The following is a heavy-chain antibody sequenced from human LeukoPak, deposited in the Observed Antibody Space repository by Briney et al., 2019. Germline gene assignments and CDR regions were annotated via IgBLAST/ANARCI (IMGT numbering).Heavy chain of an antibody. J-gene: IGHJ5*02. V-gene: IGHV4-61*02. Sequence: TSQTLSLTCTVSGGSTSSGSYYWSWIRQPAGKGLEWIGRIYTSGSTNYNPSLKSRVTISVDTSKNQFSLKLSSVTAADTAVYYCARGNYGDYSNWFDPWGQGTLVTVSS. CDR2: IYTSGST. CDR3: ARGNYGDYSNWFDP. D-gene: IGHD4-17*01. CDR1: GGSTSSGSYY.